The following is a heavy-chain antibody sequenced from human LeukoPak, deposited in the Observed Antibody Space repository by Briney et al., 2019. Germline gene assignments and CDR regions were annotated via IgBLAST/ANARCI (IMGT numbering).Heavy chain of an antibody. CDR2: ISYDGINR. CDR3: AKDSTLVGATSFDY. Sequence: PGGSLRLSCAASGLSFSTYGMHWVRQVPGKGLEWVAVISYDGINRFYTDSVQGRFTISRDNSKSTLFLQMNSLSAEDTAVYYCAKDSTLVGATSFDYWGQGTLVTVSS. V-gene: IGHV3-30*18. D-gene: IGHD1-26*01. J-gene: IGHJ4*02. CDR1: GLSFSTYG.